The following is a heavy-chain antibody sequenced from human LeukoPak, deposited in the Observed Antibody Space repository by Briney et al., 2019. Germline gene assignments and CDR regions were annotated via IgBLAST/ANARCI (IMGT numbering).Heavy chain of an antibody. Sequence: GSLRLSCAASGFTFSSYAMTWVRQPPGKGLQWLGEITYRRSADYNPSLKSRLTISIDVPQRQISLQLRSVTAADTAVYYCAAYGGDWNFDSWGQGTLVTVSS. CDR2: ITYRRSA. V-gene: IGHV4-34*08. CDR1: GFTFSSYA. CDR3: AAYGGDWNFDS. D-gene: IGHD2-21*01. J-gene: IGHJ4*02.